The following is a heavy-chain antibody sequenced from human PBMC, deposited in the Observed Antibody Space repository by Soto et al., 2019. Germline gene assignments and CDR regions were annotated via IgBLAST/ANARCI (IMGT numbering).Heavy chain of an antibody. CDR2: ISSSGSTI. Sequence: ESGGGLVKPGGSLRLSCAASGFTFSDYYMSWIRQAPGKGLEWVSYISSSGSTIYYADSVKGRFTISRDNAKNSLYLQMNSLRAEDTAVYYCARDLAYYDFWSEGVERGAFLDYWGQGTLVTVSS. CDR3: ARDLAYYDFWSEGVERGAFLDY. J-gene: IGHJ4*02. V-gene: IGHV3-11*01. CDR1: GFTFSDYY. D-gene: IGHD3-3*01.